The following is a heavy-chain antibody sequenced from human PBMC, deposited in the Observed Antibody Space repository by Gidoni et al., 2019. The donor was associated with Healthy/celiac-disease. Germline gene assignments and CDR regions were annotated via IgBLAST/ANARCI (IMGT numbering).Heavy chain of an antibody. CDR1: GCSISSGGYY. D-gene: IGHD4-17*01. Sequence: QVQLQESGPGLVKPSQTLSLTCTVSGCSISSGGYYWSWIRQHPGKGLEWIGYIYYSGSTYYNPSLKSRVTISVDTSKNQFSLKLSSVTAADTAVYYCARDTGEAYGDPSFYWYFDLWGRGTLVTVSS. V-gene: IGHV4-31*03. CDR3: ARDTGEAYGDPSFYWYFDL. J-gene: IGHJ2*01. CDR2: IYYSGST.